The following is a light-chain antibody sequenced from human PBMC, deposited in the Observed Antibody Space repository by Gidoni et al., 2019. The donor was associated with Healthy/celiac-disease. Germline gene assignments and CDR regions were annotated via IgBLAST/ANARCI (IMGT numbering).Light chain of an antibody. J-gene: IGKJ4*02. CDR2: GAS. CDR1: QSVSSSY. Sequence: EIVLTQSPGTLSLSPGERATLSCRASQSVSSSYLAWYQQKPGQAPRLLIYGASSRATGIPDRFSGSGYGTDFTLTSSRLEPEDFAVYYCQKYGSSPPLTFGGGTKVEIK. CDR3: QKYGSSPPLT. V-gene: IGKV3-20*01.